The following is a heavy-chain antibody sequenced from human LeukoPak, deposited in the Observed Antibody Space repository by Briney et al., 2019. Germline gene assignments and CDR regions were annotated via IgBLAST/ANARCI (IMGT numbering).Heavy chain of an antibody. CDR3: ARGGIGSGWPSAGYYYYGMDV. V-gene: IGHV1-18*01. CDR2: ISAYNGNT. J-gene: IGHJ6*02. Sequence: ASVKVSCTASGYTFTSYGISWVRQAPGQGLEWMGWISAYNGNTNYAQKLQGRVTMTTDTSTSTAYMELRSLRSDDTAVYYCARGGIGSGWPSAGYYYYGMDVWGQGTTVTVSS. D-gene: IGHD6-19*01. CDR1: GYTFTSYG.